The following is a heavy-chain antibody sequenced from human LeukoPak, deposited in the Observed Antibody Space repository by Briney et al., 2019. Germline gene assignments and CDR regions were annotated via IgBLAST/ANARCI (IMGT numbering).Heavy chain of an antibody. CDR1: GYTFTGYY. Sequence: ASVKVSCKASGYTFTGYYMHWVREAPGHGLEWMGRINPNSGGTNYAQKFQGRVTMTRDTSISTAYMELSRLRSDDTAVYYCAKGDSSSFDYWGQGTLVTVSS. CDR3: AKGDSSSFDY. V-gene: IGHV1-2*06. D-gene: IGHD6-13*01. CDR2: INPNSGGT. J-gene: IGHJ4*02.